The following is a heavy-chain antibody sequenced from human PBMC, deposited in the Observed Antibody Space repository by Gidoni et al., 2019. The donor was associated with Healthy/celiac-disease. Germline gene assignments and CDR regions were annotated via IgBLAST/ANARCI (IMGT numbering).Heavy chain of an antibody. Sequence: VSLRQSRPALLKRTQTLTLPCTLSVFPHSTSAMCVSWIRQPPVKALEWLALIDWDDEKYYSTSLKTRLTSSKETSKNQVVLTMSNMDPVDKATYYCARTHSGYDYYYCGGKDVWGQGTTVTVSS. CDR1: VFPHSTSAMC. CDR3: ARTHSGYDYYYCGGKDV. CDR2: IDWDDEK. V-gene: IGHV2-70*01. J-gene: IGHJ6*02. D-gene: IGHD5-12*01.